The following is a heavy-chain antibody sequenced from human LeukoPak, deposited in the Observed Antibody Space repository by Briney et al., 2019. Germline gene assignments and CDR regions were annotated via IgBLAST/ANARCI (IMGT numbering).Heavy chain of an antibody. CDR3: AREAHYGSGSYYSWFDP. Sequence: GGSLRLSCAASGFTVSSNYMSWVRQAPGKGLEWVSVIYSGGSTYYADSVKGRFTISRDNSKNTLYLQMNSLRAEDTAVYYCAREAHYGSGSYYSWFDPWGQGTLVTVSS. D-gene: IGHD3-10*01. CDR2: IYSGGST. CDR1: GFTVSSNY. J-gene: IGHJ5*02. V-gene: IGHV3-53*01.